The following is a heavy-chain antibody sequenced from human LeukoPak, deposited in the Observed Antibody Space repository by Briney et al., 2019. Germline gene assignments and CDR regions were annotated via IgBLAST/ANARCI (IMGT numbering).Heavy chain of an antibody. D-gene: IGHD5/OR15-5a*01. Sequence: ASVKVSCKASGYTFTGYYMHWVRQAPGQGLEWMGWINPYKGNTIYAQKVQDRVTMTTDTSTSTAYMELRSLRSDDTAVYYCARGRVRRDAFDIWGQGTMVTVSS. J-gene: IGHJ3*02. V-gene: IGHV1-18*04. CDR3: ARGRVRRDAFDI. CDR2: INPYKGNT. CDR1: GYTFTGYY.